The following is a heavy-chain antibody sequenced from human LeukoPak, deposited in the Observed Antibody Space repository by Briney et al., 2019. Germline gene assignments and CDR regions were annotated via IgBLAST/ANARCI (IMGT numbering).Heavy chain of an antibody. CDR3: ARGSGQQYYDFWSGQPYNWFDP. V-gene: IGHV1-18*01. D-gene: IGHD3-3*01. CDR1: GYSFHTYG. Sequence: ASVKVSCRASGYSFHTYGITWVRQAPGQGLEWMGWISGFNGATDSAQKVKGRVTMTTDPSTNTAYMELKSLRSDDTAVYYCARGSGQQYYDFWSGQPYNWFDPWGQGTLVTVSS. CDR2: ISGFNGAT. J-gene: IGHJ5*02.